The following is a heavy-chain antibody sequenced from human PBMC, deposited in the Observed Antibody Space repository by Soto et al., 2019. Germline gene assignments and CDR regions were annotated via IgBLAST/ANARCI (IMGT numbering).Heavy chain of an antibody. CDR1: GFTFRSYA. CDR2: LSGDGRST. D-gene: IGHD5-18*01. CDR3: VKGNWAYSYNNWFDP. V-gene: IGHV3-64D*06. J-gene: IGHJ5*02. Sequence: GGSLRLSCSASGFTFRSYAIHWVRQAPGKGLEYVSALSGDGRSTYYADSVKGRFTVFRDNSKNTLFLQMSSLRVEDTAVYYCVKGNWAYSYNNWFDPWGQGTLVTVSS.